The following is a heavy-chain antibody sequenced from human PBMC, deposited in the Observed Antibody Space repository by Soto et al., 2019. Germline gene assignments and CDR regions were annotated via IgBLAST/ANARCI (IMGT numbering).Heavy chain of an antibody. CDR3: AKGRGTYPLAY. J-gene: IGHJ4*02. V-gene: IGHV3-23*01. Sequence: EVQLLESGGGLVQPGGSLRLSCAASGFTFSNYAMGWVRQSAGRGLEWVSSISGSGDNTFYTDSVKGRFAISRDNSKNTLYLQMDRLRAEDTALYICAKGRGTYPLAYWGQGTLCIVSS. CDR2: ISGSGDNT. CDR1: GFTFSNYA. D-gene: IGHD1-26*01.